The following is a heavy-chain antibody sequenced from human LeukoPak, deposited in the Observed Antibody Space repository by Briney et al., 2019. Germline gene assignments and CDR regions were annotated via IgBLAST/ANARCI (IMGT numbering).Heavy chain of an antibody. D-gene: IGHD1-26*01. CDR1: GYTFTGYY. J-gene: IGHJ5*02. CDR3: ARGSRIVTSTIDWFDP. CDR2: INPNSGGT. Sequence: ASVKVSCNSSGYTFTGYYMHWVRQAPGQGLEWMGWINPNSGGTHYAQKFQGRVTMTRDTSINTAYMELSRLRSDDTAIYYCARGSRIVTSTIDWFDPWGQGALVAASS. V-gene: IGHV1-2*02.